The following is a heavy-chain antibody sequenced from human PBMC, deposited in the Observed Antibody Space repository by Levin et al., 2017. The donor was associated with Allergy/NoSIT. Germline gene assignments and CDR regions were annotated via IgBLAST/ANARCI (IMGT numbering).Heavy chain of an antibody. Sequence: GGSLRLSCAASGFTFSSYGMHWVRQAPGKGLEWVAVISYDGSNKYYADSVKGRFTISRDNSKNTLYLQMNSLRAEDTAVYYCAKECYDSSGYSDWGQGTLVTVSS. D-gene: IGHD3-22*01. V-gene: IGHV3-30*18. CDR1: GFTFSSYG. J-gene: IGHJ4*02. CDR3: AKECYDSSGYSD. CDR2: ISYDGSNK.